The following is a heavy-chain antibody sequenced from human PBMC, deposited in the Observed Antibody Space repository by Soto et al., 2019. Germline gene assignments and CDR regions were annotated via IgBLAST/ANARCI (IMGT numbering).Heavy chain of an antibody. CDR3: AKDLDSSSSGPGDY. D-gene: IGHD6-6*01. V-gene: IGHV3-48*01. CDR1: GFTFSSYS. CDR2: ISSSSSTI. J-gene: IGHJ4*02. Sequence: GSLRLSCAASGFTFSSYSMNWVRQAPGKGLEWVSYISSSSSTIYYADSVKGRFTISRDNSKNTLYLQMNSLRAEDTAVFYCAKDLDSSSSGPGDYWGQGTLVTVSS.